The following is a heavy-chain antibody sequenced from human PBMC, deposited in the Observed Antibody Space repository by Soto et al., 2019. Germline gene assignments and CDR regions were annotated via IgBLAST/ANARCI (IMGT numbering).Heavy chain of an antibody. CDR2: ISAYNGNT. D-gene: IGHD3-16*02. V-gene: IGHV1-18*01. CDR1: GYTFTSYG. Sequence: GASVKVSCKASGYTFTSYGISWVRQAPGQGLEWMGWISAYNGNTNYAQKLQGRVTMTTDTSTSTASMELRSLRSDDTAVYYCARDYPMITFGGVIVRFDYWGQGTLVTVSS. CDR3: ARDYPMITFGGVIVRFDY. J-gene: IGHJ4*02.